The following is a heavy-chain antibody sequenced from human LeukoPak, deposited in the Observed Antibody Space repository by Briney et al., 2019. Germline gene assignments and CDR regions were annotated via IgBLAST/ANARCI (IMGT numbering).Heavy chain of an antibody. CDR1: GYTFTMHY. CDR3: ARENVSGLYYFDY. CDR2: ISPSGGST. D-gene: IGHD3/OR15-3a*01. V-gene: IGHV1-46*01. J-gene: IGHJ4*02. Sequence: GASVTVSCKASGYTFTMHYVHWVRQAPGQGREWMGMISPSGGSTSYAQKFQGRITMTRDTSTSTVYMELTSLRSEDTAVYSCARENVSGLYYFDYWGQGTLVTVSS.